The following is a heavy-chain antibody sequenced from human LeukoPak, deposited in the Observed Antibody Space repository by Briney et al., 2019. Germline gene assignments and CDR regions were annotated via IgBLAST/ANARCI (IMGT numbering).Heavy chain of an antibody. D-gene: IGHD1-26*01. Sequence: SVKVSCKASGGTFSSYAISCVRQAPGQGLEWMGGIIPIFGTANYAQKFQGRVTITTDESTSTAYMELSSLRSEDTAVYYCARVMGATDAFDIWGQGTMVTVSS. CDR2: IIPIFGTA. CDR1: GGTFSSYA. CDR3: ARVMGATDAFDI. V-gene: IGHV1-69*05. J-gene: IGHJ3*02.